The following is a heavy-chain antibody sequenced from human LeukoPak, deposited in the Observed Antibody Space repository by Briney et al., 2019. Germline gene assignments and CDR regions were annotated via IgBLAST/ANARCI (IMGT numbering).Heavy chain of an antibody. Sequence: SETLSLTCAVYGGSFSGYYWSWIRQPPKKGLEWIGEINHSGSTNYNPSLKSRVAISVDTSKNQFSLKVRSVTAADTAVYYCARGHVGSYAYYYYYGMDVWGQGTTVTVSS. J-gene: IGHJ6*02. CDR3: ARGHVGSYAYYYYYGMDV. CDR1: GGSFSGYY. D-gene: IGHD2-8*01. V-gene: IGHV4-34*01. CDR2: INHSGST.